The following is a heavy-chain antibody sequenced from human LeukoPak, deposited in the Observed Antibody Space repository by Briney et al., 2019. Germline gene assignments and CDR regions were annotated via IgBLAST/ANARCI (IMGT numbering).Heavy chain of an antibody. D-gene: IGHD5-18*01. Sequence: QPGGSLRLSCAASGFTVSSNYMNRVRQAPGRGLEWVSVIYSGGNTYYADSVKGRFTISRDNSKNTLYLQMNSLRAEDTAVYYCARGPVDGYSYGFLDYWGQGTLVTVSS. J-gene: IGHJ4*02. V-gene: IGHV3-53*01. CDR2: IYSGGNT. CDR1: GFTVSSNY. CDR3: ARGPVDGYSYGFLDY.